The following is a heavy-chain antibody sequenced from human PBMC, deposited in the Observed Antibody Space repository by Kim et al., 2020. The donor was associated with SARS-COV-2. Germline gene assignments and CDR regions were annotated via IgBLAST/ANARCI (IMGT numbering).Heavy chain of an antibody. J-gene: IGHJ4*02. CDR3: AIGYCSSTSCQNFDY. D-gene: IGHD2-2*01. V-gene: IGHV1-69*01. Sequence: QKFQGRVTITADESTSTAYMELSSLRSEDTAVYYCAIGYCSSTSCQNFDYWGQGTLVTVSS.